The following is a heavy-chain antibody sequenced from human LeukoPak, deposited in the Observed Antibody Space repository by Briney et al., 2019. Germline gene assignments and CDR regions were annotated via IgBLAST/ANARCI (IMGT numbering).Heavy chain of an antibody. V-gene: IGHV3-30*03. Sequence: PGRSLRLSCAASGXTFSNSGMHWVRQAPGKGLEWVAVISYDGSKKYYADSVKGRFTTSRDNSKNTLYLQMNSLRAEDTAVYYCARAPDGYEAFDIWGQGTMVTVSS. CDR2: ISYDGSKK. J-gene: IGHJ3*02. D-gene: IGHD3-22*01. CDR3: ARAPDGYEAFDI. CDR1: GXTFSNSG.